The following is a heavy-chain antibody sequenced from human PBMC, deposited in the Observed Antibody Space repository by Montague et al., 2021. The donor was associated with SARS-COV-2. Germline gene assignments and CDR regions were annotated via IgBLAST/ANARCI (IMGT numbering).Heavy chain of an antibody. V-gene: IGHV4-39*01. CDR1: GGSISSSNYY. J-gene: IGHJ3*02. D-gene: IGHD3-22*01. Sequence: SETLSLTCTVSGGSISSSNYYWGWLRPPPGKGLVWIVSINYSGSTYSNPSLQSRVTISAYTSKNQFSLKLSSVTDADTAVYYCASPTYYYDSSGSDGFDIWGQGTMVTVSS. CDR3: ASPTYYYDSSGSDGFDI. CDR2: INYSGST.